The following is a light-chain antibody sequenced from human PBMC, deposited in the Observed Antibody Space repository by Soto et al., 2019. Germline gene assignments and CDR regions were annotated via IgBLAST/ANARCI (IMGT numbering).Light chain of an antibody. Sequence: IRWPQSKCTLSLSPGERAALSGRSSQTVTSGYLAWYQQKPGQAPRLLIYAVSNRAAGIPDRFSGSESGTDFTLTISRLEPEDFAVYYCHQYGSSPQTFGQGTMVDI. J-gene: IGKJ1*01. CDR3: HQYGSSPQT. CDR1: QTVTSGY. V-gene: IGKV3-20*01. CDR2: AVS.